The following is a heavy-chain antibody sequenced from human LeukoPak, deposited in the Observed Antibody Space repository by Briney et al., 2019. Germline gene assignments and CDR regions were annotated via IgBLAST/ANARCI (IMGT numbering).Heavy chain of an antibody. CDR3: ASRYCSGGSCFSRDYYYYYMDV. D-gene: IGHD2-15*01. Sequence: ASVKVSCXTSGGTFRNYGFTWVRQAPGQGLEWMGGIIPIFGTGKYAQKFQGRVTVIADEFTSTAYMELSSLRSEDTAVYYCASRYCSGGSCFSRDYYYYYMDVWGKGTTVTVSS. CDR2: IIPIFGTG. CDR1: GGTFRNYG. J-gene: IGHJ6*03. V-gene: IGHV1-69*13.